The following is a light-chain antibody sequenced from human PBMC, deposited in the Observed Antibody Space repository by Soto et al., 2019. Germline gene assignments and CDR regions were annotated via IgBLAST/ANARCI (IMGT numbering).Light chain of an antibody. CDR2: GTS. J-gene: IGKJ2*03. CDR1: QSVSSNY. Sequence: EIELTQSPGTLSLSLGERATLSCRASQSVSSNYLAWYQQKPGQAPRLLIYGTSSRATGIPDRFSGSGSGTDFTLTISRLEPEDFAVYYCQQYGNSPRYSFGQGTKLEIK. V-gene: IGKV3-20*01. CDR3: QQYGNSPRYS.